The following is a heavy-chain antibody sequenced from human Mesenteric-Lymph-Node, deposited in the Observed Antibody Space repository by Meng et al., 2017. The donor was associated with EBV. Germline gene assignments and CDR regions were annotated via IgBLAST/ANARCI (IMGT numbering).Heavy chain of an antibody. Sequence: VQVQESGPGLVKPSETLSLTCPVSGGSVNSGSYYWSWIRQSPGKGLQWIGYIFSSGSTNYNPSFKSRVTISVDMSKNHFSLRLTSVTPADTAVYYCARGYGSGSYRYFDYWGQGTLVTVSS. CDR1: GGSVNSGSYY. J-gene: IGHJ4*02. CDR2: IFSSGST. D-gene: IGHD3-10*01. CDR3: ARGYGSGSYRYFDY. V-gene: IGHV4-61*03.